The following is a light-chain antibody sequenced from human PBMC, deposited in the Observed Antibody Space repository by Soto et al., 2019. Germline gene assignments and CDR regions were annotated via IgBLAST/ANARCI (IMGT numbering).Light chain of an antibody. V-gene: IGLV2-14*01. CDR1: SSDVGGYNY. CDR3: SSYTSSSTDV. J-gene: IGLJ1*01. Sequence: QSALTQPASVSGSPGQSITISCTGTSSDVGGYNYVSWYQQHPGKAPKLMIYEVSNRPSGVSNRFSGSKSGNTASLTISGLQAEDEAAYYCSSYTSSSTDVFGTGTKLTVL. CDR2: EVS.